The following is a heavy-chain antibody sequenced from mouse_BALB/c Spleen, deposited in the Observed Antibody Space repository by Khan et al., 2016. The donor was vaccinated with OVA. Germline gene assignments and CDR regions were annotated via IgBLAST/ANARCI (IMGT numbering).Heavy chain of an antibody. Sequence: QVQLKESGPGLVQPSQSLSITCTVSGFSLTNYGVHWVRQSPGKGLEWLGVIWSVGSTDFNAAFISRLSISKDNSKSQVFFIMNSLQTNDSAIYYWARGGLPFAYWGQGTLVTVSA. CDR2: IWSVGST. D-gene: IGHD2-1*01. V-gene: IGHV2-2*02. J-gene: IGHJ3*01. CDR3: ARGGLPFAY. CDR1: GFSLTNYG.